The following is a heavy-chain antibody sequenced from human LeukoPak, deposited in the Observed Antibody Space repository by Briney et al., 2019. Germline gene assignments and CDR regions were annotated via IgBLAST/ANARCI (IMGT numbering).Heavy chain of an antibody. Sequence: GGTLTLSCAASGFIFSNYAMNWVRQAPGKGLEWISYISTSSSTIYYADSVKGRFTISRDNAKNSLHLQMNSLTEEDTAVYYCARGETAVTSYLHFRGQGTLVTVSS. CDR3: ARGETAVTSYLHF. CDR1: GFIFSNYA. J-gene: IGHJ4*02. D-gene: IGHD4-17*01. CDR2: ISTSSSTI. V-gene: IGHV3-48*02.